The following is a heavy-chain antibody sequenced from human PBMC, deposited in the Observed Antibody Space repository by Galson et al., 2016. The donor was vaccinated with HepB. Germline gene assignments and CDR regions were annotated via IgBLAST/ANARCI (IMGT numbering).Heavy chain of an antibody. CDR2: VNGDGTNI. V-gene: IGHV3-74*01. J-gene: IGHJ5*02. CDR3: ARDSVFTLSKGVPFDH. Sequence: SLRLSCAVSGFTFGNYWMHWVRQAPGKGLMWISRVNGDGTNIAYADSVEGRFTISRDNAKDTIYLEMNGLRAEDTAVYYCARDSVFTLSKGVPFDHWGQGTPVTVSS. CDR1: GFTFGNYW. D-gene: IGHD3-22*01.